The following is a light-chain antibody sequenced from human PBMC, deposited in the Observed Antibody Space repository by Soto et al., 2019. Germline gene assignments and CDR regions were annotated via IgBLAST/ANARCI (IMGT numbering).Light chain of an antibody. Sequence: QSVLTRPPSASGSPGQSVTISCTGTSSDVGGYNYVSWYQQHPGKAPKLMIYEVTKRPSGVPDRFSGSKSGNTASLTVSGLQAEDEADYYCSSYAGSNNLLFGGGTKLTVL. J-gene: IGLJ2*01. CDR1: SSDVGGYNY. CDR2: EVT. CDR3: SSYAGSNNLL. V-gene: IGLV2-8*01.